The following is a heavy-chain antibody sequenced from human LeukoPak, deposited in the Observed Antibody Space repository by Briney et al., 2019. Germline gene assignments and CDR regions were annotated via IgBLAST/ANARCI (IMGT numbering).Heavy chain of an antibody. CDR1: GYTFTSYH. CDR2: MNPNNSDI. D-gene: IGHD1-14*01. Sequence: ASVKVSCKASGYTFTSYHINWVRQAAGQGLEWVGWMNPNNSDIGYAQKFQGRVTMTRNTSIGTAYMELSSLRSEDTAIYYCVRVPPGTTIYAYWGQGTLVTVSS. V-gene: IGHV1-8*01. CDR3: VRVPPGTTIYAY. J-gene: IGHJ4*02.